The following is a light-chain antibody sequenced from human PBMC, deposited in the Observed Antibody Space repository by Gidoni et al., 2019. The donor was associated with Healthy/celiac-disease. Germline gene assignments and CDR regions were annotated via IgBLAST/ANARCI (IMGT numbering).Light chain of an antibody. CDR1: QSLLHSNGNNY. J-gene: IGKJ5*01. CDR2: LGS. V-gene: IGKV2-28*01. Sequence: DIVMSLYSPSLSVTPGEPASISCRSSQSLLHSNGNNYLEWYLQKPGQSPQVLMCLGSNRASGVPDRFSGSGSGTDFTLKISRVEAEDVGVYYCMQALQIPITFGQGTQLEIK. CDR3: MQALQIPIT.